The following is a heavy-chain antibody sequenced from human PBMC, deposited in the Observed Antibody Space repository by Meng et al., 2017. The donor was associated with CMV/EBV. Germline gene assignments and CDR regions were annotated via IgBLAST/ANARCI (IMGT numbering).Heavy chain of an antibody. D-gene: IGHD3-22*01. J-gene: IGHJ4*03. CDR2: ISSSSSYI. CDR3: ARGPEDYYDSSGYYAPDY. V-gene: IGHV3-21*01. Sequence: GESLKISCAASGFTFSSYSMNWVRQAPGKGLEWVSSISSSSSYIYYADSVKGRFTISRDNAKNSLYLQMNSLRAEDTAVYYCARGPEDYYDSSGYYAPDYWGQGTTVTVSS. CDR1: GFTFSSYS.